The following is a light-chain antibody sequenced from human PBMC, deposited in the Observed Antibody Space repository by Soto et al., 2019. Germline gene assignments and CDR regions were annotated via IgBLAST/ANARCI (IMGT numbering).Light chain of an antibody. CDR2: DAS. Sequence: EIVLTQSPATLSSSPGERATLSCRASQSIDTYLAWYQQKPGQAPRLLIYDASDRATGIPARFSGSGSGTAFTLTISGLEPEDFALYYCQQYNTWPRTFGQGTKVDIK. CDR1: QSIDTY. V-gene: IGKV3-11*01. CDR3: QQYNTWPRT. J-gene: IGKJ1*01.